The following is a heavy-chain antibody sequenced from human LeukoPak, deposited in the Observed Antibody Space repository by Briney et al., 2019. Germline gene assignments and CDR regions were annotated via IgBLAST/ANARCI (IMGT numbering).Heavy chain of an antibody. CDR3: ARTFYYGSVQAFDI. Sequence: SQTLSPTCTVSGGSISSYYWSWIRQPAGKGLEWIGYIYHSGSTYYNPSLKSRVTISVDRSKNQFSLKLSSVTAADTAVYYCARTFYYGSVQAFDIWGQGTMVTVSS. D-gene: IGHD3-10*01. V-gene: IGHV4-30-2*01. CDR2: IYHSGST. J-gene: IGHJ3*02. CDR1: GGSISSYY.